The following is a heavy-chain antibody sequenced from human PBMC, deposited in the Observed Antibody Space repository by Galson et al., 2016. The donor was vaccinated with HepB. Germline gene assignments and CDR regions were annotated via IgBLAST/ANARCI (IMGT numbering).Heavy chain of an antibody. D-gene: IGHD6-19*01. V-gene: IGHV5-51*01. CDR1: GYNFSNFW. J-gene: IGHJ4*02. CDR2: IFPDDSDT. Sequence: QSGAEVKKPGESLKISCKTSGYNFSNFWIGWVRQSPERGLEWMGFIFPDDSDTRYSPSLQGQVTISADTSIATAYLQWSSLRASDTGQCYCLRHSGEDQWLVKLDYWGQGTVVTVSS. CDR3: LRHSGEDQWLVKLDY.